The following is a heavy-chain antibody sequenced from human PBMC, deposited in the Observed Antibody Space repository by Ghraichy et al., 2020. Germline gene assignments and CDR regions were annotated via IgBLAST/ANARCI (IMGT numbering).Heavy chain of an antibody. D-gene: IGHD3-22*01. CDR3: AKGSEYYYDSSGYSESDY. J-gene: IGHJ4*02. CDR1: GFTFSSYG. V-gene: IGHV3-30*18. CDR2: MSYDGSNK. Sequence: LSLTCAASGFTFSSYGMHWVRQAPGKGLEWVAVMSYDGSNKYYADSVKGRFTISRDNSKNTLYLQMNSLRAEDTAVYYCAKGSEYYYDSSGYSESDYWGQGTLVTVSS.